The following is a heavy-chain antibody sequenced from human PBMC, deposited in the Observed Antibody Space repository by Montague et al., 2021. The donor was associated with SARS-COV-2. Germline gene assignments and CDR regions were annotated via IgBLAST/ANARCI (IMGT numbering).Heavy chain of an antibody. CDR2: INHSGST. CDR1: GGSLSGYY. CDR3: ARGRRRYNWRDETSYYYGMDV. J-gene: IGHJ6*02. D-gene: IGHD1-20*01. V-gene: IGHV4-34*01. Sequence: SETLSLTCAVYGGSLSGYYWSWIRQPPGKGLEWIGEINHSGSTNYNPSLKSRVTISLDTSKNQFSPKLSSVTAADTAVYYCARGRRRYNWRDETSYYYGMDVWGQGTTVTVSS.